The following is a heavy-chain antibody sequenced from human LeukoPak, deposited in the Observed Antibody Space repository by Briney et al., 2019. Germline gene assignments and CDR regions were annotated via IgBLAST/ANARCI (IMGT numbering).Heavy chain of an antibody. CDR2: INSDGSST. V-gene: IGHV3-74*01. Sequence: GGSLRLSCAASGFTFSSYWMHWVRRAPGKGLVWVSRINSDGSSTSYADSVKGRFTISRDNAKNTLYLQMNNLRAEDTAVYYCAREDCTIGAVCSSLLDHWGRGTLVTVSS. D-gene: IGHD2-8*01. J-gene: IGHJ4*02. CDR1: GFTFSSYW. CDR3: AREDCTIGAVCSSLLDH.